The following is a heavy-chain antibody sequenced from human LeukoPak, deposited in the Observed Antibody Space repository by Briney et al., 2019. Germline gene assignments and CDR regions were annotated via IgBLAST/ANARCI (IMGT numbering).Heavy chain of an antibody. CDR2: ISSSSSYI. CDR3: ARAQLQAAASPDAFDI. CDR1: GFTFSSYS. D-gene: IGHD6-13*01. Sequence: PGGSLRLSCAASGFTFSSYSMNWVRQAPGKGLEWVSSISSSSSYIYYADSVKGRFTISRDNAKNSLYLQMNSLRAEDTAVYYCARAQLQAAASPDAFDIWGQGTMVTVSS. J-gene: IGHJ3*02. V-gene: IGHV3-21*01.